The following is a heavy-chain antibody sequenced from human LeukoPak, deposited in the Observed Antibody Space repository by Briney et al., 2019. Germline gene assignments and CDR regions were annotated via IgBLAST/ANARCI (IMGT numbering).Heavy chain of an antibody. Sequence: SETLSLACAVYGGSFSGYYWSWIRQPPGKGLEWIGEINHSGSTNYNPSLKSRVTISVDTPKNQFSLKLSSVTAADTAVYYCARSSGYFYYYYYMDVWGKGTTVTVSS. D-gene: IGHD3-9*01. J-gene: IGHJ6*03. CDR2: INHSGST. CDR3: ARSSGYFYYYYYMDV. V-gene: IGHV4-34*01. CDR1: GGSFSGYY.